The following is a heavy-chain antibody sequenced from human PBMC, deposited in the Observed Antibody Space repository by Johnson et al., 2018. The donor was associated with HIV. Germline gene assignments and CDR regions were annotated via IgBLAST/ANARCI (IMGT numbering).Heavy chain of an antibody. V-gene: IGHV3-30*02. Sequence: VQLVESGGDMVQRGGSLRLSCAASGFTFSNYGMHWVRQAPGKGLEWVAFIRYDGSNKYYADSVKGRFTISRDNSKNTLYLQMNSLRAEDTAVYYCAKGGLWFGESIDAFDIWGQGTMVTVSS. CDR1: GFTFSNYG. D-gene: IGHD3-10*01. CDR3: AKGGLWFGESIDAFDI. CDR2: IRYDGSNK. J-gene: IGHJ3*02.